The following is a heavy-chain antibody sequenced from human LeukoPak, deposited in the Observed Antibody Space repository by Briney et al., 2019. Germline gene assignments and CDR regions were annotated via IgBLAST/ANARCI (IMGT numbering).Heavy chain of an antibody. CDR1: GCSFTSYW. CDR2: IYPGDSDT. D-gene: IGHD6-6*01. J-gene: IGHJ5*02. V-gene: IGHV5-51*01. Sequence: GESLKISCKGSGCSFTSYWIGWVRQIPGKGLEWMGIIYPGDSDTRYSPSFQGQVTISADKSISTAYLQWSSLKASDTAMYYCARAGYSSSSPNWFDPWGQGTLVTVSS. CDR3: ARAGYSSSSPNWFDP.